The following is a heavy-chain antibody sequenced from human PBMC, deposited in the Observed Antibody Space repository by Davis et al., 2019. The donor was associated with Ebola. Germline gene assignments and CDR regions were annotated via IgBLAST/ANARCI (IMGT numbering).Heavy chain of an antibody. V-gene: IGHV3-30-3*02. D-gene: IGHD1-26*01. CDR2: ISYDGSNK. Sequence: PGGSLRLSCAASGFTFSSYAMHWVRQAPGKGLEWVAVISYDGSNKYYADSVKGRFTISRDNSKNTLYLLMNSLRAEDTALYYCTKRGSGSAVSPWYFDLWGRGTLVTVSS. CDR1: GFTFSSYA. J-gene: IGHJ2*01. CDR3: TKRGSGSAVSPWYFDL.